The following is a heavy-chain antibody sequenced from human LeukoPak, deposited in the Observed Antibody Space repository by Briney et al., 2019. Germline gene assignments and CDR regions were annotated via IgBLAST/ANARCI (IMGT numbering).Heavy chain of an antibody. CDR2: ISYDGSNK. CDR3: AKGSLGGSWYKSLIDY. J-gene: IGHJ4*02. V-gene: IGHV3-30*18. Sequence: GGSLRLSCAASGFTFSSYGMHWVRQAPGKGLEWVAVISYDGSNKYYADSVKGRFTISRDNSKNTLYLQMNSLRAEDTAVYYCAKGSLGGSWYKSLIDYWGQGTLVTVSS. CDR1: GFTFSSYG. D-gene: IGHD6-13*01.